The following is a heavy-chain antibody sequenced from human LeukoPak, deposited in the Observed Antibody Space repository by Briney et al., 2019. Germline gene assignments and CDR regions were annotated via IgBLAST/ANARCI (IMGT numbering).Heavy chain of an antibody. CDR1: GFILSTHG. D-gene: IGHD1-26*01. J-gene: IGHJ4*02. Sequence: AGGSLRLSCAASGFILSTHGMHGVGRAPAKGRRGVAGMWYDGSREDYADSVKGRFTISRDMSKNTLNLQMNSLRVEDTAMSYCARDLSFGSLDFRGQGTLVTVSS. CDR2: MWYDGSRE. V-gene: IGHV3-33*01. CDR3: ARDLSFGSLDF.